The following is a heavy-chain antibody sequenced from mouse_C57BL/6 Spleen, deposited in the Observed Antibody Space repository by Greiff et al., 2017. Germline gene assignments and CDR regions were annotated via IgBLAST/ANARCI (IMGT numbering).Heavy chain of an antibody. D-gene: IGHD2-4*01. J-gene: IGHJ2*01. CDR2: ISDGGSYT. CDR3: ARDGDDYDVYFDY. Sequence: EVQVVESGGGLVKPGGSLKLSCAASGFTFSSYAMSWVRQTPEKRLEWVATISDGGSYTYYPDNVKGRFTISRDNAKNNLYLQMSHLKSEDTAMYYCARDGDDYDVYFDYWGQGTTLTVYS. V-gene: IGHV5-4*01. CDR1: GFTFSSYA.